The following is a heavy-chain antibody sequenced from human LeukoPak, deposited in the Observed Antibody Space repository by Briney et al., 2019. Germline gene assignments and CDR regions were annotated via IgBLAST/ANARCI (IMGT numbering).Heavy chain of an antibody. CDR3: ARDESSGYSYSTYYYYGMDV. CDR1: GFTFSSYA. V-gene: IGHV3-30-3*01. Sequence: GRSLRLSCAASGFTFSSYAMHWVRQAPGKGLEWVAVISYDGSNKYYADSVKGRFTISRDNSKNTLYLQMNSLRAEDTAVYYCARDESSGYSYSTYYYYGMDVWGQGTTVTVSS. J-gene: IGHJ6*02. D-gene: IGHD5-18*01. CDR2: ISYDGSNK.